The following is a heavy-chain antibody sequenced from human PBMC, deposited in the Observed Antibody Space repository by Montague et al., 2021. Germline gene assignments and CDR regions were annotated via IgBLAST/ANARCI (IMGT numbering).Heavy chain of an antibody. CDR1: GFTFSSYA. Sequence: SLRLSCAPSGFTFSSYAMHWVRQAPGWGLEWVAVISYDGIKEYYADSVRGRFTISRDNSNNTLYMQMNSLRAEDTAMYYCARASSYGKSSYYYMDVWGRGTTVTVSS. J-gene: IGHJ6*03. CDR3: ARASSYGKSSYYYMDV. CDR2: ISYDGIKE. D-gene: IGHD4-17*01. V-gene: IGHV3-30-3*01.